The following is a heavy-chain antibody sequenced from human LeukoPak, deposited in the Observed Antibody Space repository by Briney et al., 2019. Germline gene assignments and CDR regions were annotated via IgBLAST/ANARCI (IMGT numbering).Heavy chain of an antibody. CDR2: INADNGST. Sequence: ASVKVSCKASGYTFTGYYIHWVRQAPGQGLEWMGWINADNGSTRYAEKFQGRVTMTRDTSISTVYMELSRLTSDDTALYYCARGHCTNAICRTFDYWGQGTLVTVSS. J-gene: IGHJ4*02. V-gene: IGHV1-2*02. CDR3: ARGHCTNAICRTFDY. CDR1: GYTFTGYY. D-gene: IGHD2-8*01.